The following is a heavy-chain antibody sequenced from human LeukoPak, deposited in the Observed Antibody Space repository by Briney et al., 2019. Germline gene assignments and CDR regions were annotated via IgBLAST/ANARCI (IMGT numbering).Heavy chain of an antibody. CDR3: ARGIDYGGNSDAFDI. CDR2: FDPEDGET. CDR1: GYTLTELS. J-gene: IGHJ3*02. D-gene: IGHD4-23*01. Sequence: ASVKVSCKVSGYTLTELSMHWVRQAPGKGLEWMGGFDPEDGETIYAQKFQGRVTITTDESTSTAYMELSSLRSEDTAVYYCARGIDYGGNSDAFDIWGQGTMVTVSS. V-gene: IGHV1-24*01.